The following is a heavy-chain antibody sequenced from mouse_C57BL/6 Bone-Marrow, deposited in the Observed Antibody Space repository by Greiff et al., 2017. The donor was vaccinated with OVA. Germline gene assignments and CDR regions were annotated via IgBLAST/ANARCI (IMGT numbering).Heavy chain of an antibody. J-gene: IGHJ1*03. CDR3: SRGGWLPNWYFDV. CDR2: LYPGSGST. V-gene: IGHV1-55*01. CDR1: GYTFTSYW. Sequence: VQLQQPGAELVKPGASVKMSCKASGYTFTSYWITWVKQRPGQGLEWIGDLYPGSGSTNYNEKFKSKATLTVAKSSSTAYMQLSSLTSEDSAVYYWSRGGWLPNWYFDVWGTGTTVTVSS. D-gene: IGHD2-3*01.